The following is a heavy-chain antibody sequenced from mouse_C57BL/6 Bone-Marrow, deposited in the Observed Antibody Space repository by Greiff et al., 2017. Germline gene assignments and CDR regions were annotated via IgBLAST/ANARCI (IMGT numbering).Heavy chain of an antibody. CDR2: IGSGSSTI. V-gene: IGHV5-17*01. CDR1: GFTFSDYG. J-gene: IGHJ2*01. CDR3: ARGGREYFDY. Sequence: EVELVESGGGLVKPGGSLKLSCAASGFTFSDYGMHWVRQAPEKGLEWVAYIGSGSSTIYYADTVKGRFTISRDNDKNTLFLQMTSLRSEDTAMYYCARGGREYFDYWGQGTTLTVSS. D-gene: IGHD3-3*01.